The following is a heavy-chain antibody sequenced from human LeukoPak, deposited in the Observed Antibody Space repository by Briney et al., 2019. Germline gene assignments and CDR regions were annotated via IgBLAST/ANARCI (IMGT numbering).Heavy chain of an antibody. CDR3: ARDRSYTMDV. Sequence: GGSLRLSCAASGFTFSSYGMHWVRQAPGKGLEWVAFIRYDGSNKYYADSVKGRFTISRDNAKSTVYLQTNSLRAEDTAVYYCARDRSYTMDVWGQGTTVTVSS. V-gene: IGHV3-30*02. CDR2: IRYDGSNK. D-gene: IGHD4-11*01. CDR1: GFTFSSYG. J-gene: IGHJ6*02.